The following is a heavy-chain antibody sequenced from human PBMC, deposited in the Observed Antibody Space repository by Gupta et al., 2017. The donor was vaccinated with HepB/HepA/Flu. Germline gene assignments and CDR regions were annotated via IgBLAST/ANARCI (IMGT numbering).Heavy chain of an antibody. CDR1: GYTFTSYD. D-gene: IGHD2-15*01. Sequence: QVQLVQSGAEVKKPGASVKVSCKASGYTFTSYDINWVRQDTGQGLEWMGWMNPNSGNTGYAQKFQGRVTMTRNTSISTAYMELSSLRSEDTAVYYCARVPLAPNCSGGSCYWGWFDPWGQGTLVTVSS. CDR3: ARVPLAPNCSGGSCYWGWFDP. CDR2: MNPNSGNT. J-gene: IGHJ5*02. V-gene: IGHV1-8*01.